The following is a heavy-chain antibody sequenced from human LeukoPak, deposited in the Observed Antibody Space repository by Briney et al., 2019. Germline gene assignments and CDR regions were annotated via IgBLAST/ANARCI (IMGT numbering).Heavy chain of an antibody. V-gene: IGHV3-7*01. D-gene: IGHD2-2*01. CDR1: GGSISSTI. CDR3: ATLNWDDGVVSGFDR. J-gene: IGHJ5*02. Sequence: ETLSLTCTVSGGSISSTIYYWGWIRQPPGKGLEWVANIRQDGNEIYYMDSVKGRFTISRDNAKKSLYLQMNLLRAEDTAVYYCATLNWDDGVVSGFDRWGQGILVTVSS. CDR2: IRQDGNEI.